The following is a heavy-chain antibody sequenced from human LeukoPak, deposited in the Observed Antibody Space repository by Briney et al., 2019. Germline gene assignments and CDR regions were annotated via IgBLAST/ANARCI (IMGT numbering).Heavy chain of an antibody. CDR1: AFTFSTYN. V-gene: IGHV3-66*01. CDR2: IYSGGST. J-gene: IGHJ4*02. D-gene: IGHD5-12*01. CDR3: AKSPGGYSGPFGD. Sequence: GGSLRLSCAASAFTFSTYNMNWVRQAPGKGLEWVSVIYSGGSTYYADSVKGRFTISRDNSKNTLYLQMNSLRAEDTAVYYCAKSPGGYSGPFGDWGQGTLVTVSS.